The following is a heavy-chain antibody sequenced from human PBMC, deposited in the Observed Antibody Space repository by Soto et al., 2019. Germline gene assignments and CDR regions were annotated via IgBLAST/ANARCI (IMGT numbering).Heavy chain of an antibody. Sequence: QVQLVESGGGVVQPGRSLRLSCAASGFTFSSYGMHWVRQAPGKGLEWVAVISYDGSNKYYADSVKGRFTISRDNSKNTLYLQMNSLRAEDTAVYYCAKDESDSSGYIRYFDYWGQGTLVTVSS. J-gene: IGHJ4*02. CDR3: AKDESDSSGYIRYFDY. CDR1: GFTFSSYG. CDR2: ISYDGSNK. V-gene: IGHV3-30*18. D-gene: IGHD3-22*01.